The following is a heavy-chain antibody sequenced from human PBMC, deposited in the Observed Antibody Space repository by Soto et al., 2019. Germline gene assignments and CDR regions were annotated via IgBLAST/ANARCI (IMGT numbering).Heavy chain of an antibody. CDR3: ARDELKACLDP. Sequence: SETLSLTCTVSGGSISSGGYYWSWIRQHPGKGLEWIGYIYYSGSTYYNPSLKSRVTISVDTSKNQFSLKLSSVTAADTAVYYCARDELKACLDPWGQGTLVTVSS. CDR2: IYYSGST. J-gene: IGHJ5*02. CDR1: GGSISSGGYY. V-gene: IGHV4-31*03.